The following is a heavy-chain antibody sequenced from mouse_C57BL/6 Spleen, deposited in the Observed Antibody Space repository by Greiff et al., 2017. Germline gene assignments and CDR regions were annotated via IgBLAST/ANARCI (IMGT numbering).Heavy chain of an antibody. J-gene: IGHJ2*01. V-gene: IGHV1-42*01. CDR3: ARKTGYFDY. D-gene: IGHD4-1*01. Sequence: VQLQQSGPELVKPGASVKISCKASGYSFTGYYMNWVKQSPEKSLEWIGEINPSTGGTTYNQKFKAKATLTVDKSSSTAYMQLKSLTSEDSAVYYCARKTGYFDYRGQGTTLTVSS. CDR2: INPSTGGT. CDR1: GYSFTGYY.